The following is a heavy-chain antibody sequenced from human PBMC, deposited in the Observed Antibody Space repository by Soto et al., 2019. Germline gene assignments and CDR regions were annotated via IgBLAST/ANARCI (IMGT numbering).Heavy chain of an antibody. CDR2: IKSKTDGGTT. Sequence: PGGSLRLSCAASGFTFSNAWMNWVRQAPGKGLEWVGRIKSKTDGGTTDYAAPVKGRFTISRDDSKNTLYLQMNSLKTEDTAVYYCTTVISGSYDDDAFDIWGQGTMVTVSS. V-gene: IGHV3-15*07. D-gene: IGHD1-26*01. J-gene: IGHJ3*02. CDR3: TTVISGSYDDDAFDI. CDR1: GFTFSNAW.